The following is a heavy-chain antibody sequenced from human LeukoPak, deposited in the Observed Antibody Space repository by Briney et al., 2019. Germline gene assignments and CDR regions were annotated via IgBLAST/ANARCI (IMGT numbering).Heavy chain of an antibody. Sequence: SVKVSCKASGGTFSSYAISWVRQAPGQGLEWMGGIIPIFGTANYAQKFQGRVTITADESTSTAYMELSSLRSEDTAVYYCARDIGFLYSSSPADWFDPWGQGTLVTVSS. CDR2: IIPIFGTA. CDR1: GGTFSSYA. CDR3: ARDIGFLYSSSPADWFDP. V-gene: IGHV1-69*13. D-gene: IGHD6-6*01. J-gene: IGHJ5*02.